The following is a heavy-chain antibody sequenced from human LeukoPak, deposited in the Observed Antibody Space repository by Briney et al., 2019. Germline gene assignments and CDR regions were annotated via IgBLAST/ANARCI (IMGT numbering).Heavy chain of an antibody. CDR3: ARSRLRFPTTVRNVWFDP. CDR1: GGSFSGYY. V-gene: IGHV4-34*01. CDR2: INHSGST. J-gene: IGHJ5*02. Sequence: PSETLSLTCAVYGGSFSGYYWSWIRQPPGKGLEWIGEINHSGSTNYNPSLKSRVTISVDTSKNQFSLKLSSVTAEDTAVYYCARSRLRFPTTVRNVWFDPWGQGTLVTVSS. D-gene: IGHD4-17*01.